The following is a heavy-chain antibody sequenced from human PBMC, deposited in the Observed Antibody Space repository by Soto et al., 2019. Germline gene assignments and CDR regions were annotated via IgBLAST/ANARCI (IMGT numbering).Heavy chain of an antibody. V-gene: IGHV3-11*05. CDR1: GFTFSAYY. J-gene: IGHJ4*02. D-gene: IGHD6-19*01. Sequence: QVQLEESGGGLVKPGGSLRLSCAASGFTFSAYYMSWIRQAPGKGLEYISYISSSGTSANYADSVKGRFTISRDNAKNSLYLQMNSLIAEDTAVDYCARDRGAVTGQYFDYWGQGALVTVSS. CDR3: ARDRGAVTGQYFDY. CDR2: ISSSGTSA.